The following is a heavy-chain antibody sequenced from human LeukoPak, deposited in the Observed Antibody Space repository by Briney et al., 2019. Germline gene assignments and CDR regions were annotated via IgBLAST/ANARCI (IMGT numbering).Heavy chain of an antibody. Sequence: GGSLRLSCAASGFTFSSYWMSWVRQAPGKGLEWVANIKQDGSEKYYVDSVKGRFTISRDNAKNSLYLQMNSLRAEDTAVYYCARTSSSRYCSGGSCYLRHDAFDIWGQGTMVTVSS. CDR3: ARTSSSRYCSGGSCYLRHDAFDI. J-gene: IGHJ3*02. CDR1: GFTFSSYW. D-gene: IGHD2-15*01. V-gene: IGHV3-7*03. CDR2: IKQDGSEK.